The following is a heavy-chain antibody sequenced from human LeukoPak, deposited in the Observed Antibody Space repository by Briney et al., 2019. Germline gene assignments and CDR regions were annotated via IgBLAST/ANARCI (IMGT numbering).Heavy chain of an antibody. D-gene: IGHD6-19*01. J-gene: IGHJ4*02. CDR2: IIPILGIA. V-gene: IGHV1-69*04. Sequence: SVKVSCKASGGTFSSYAISWVRQAPGQGLEWMGRIIPILGIANYAQKFQGRVTITADKSTSTAYMELSSLRSEDTAVYYCARGNRYSSGWKEGSFDYWGQGTLVTVSS. CDR3: ARGNRYSSGWKEGSFDY. CDR1: GGTFSSYA.